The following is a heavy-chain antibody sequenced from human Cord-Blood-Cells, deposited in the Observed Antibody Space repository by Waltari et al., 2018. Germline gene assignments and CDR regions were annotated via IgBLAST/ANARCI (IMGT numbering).Heavy chain of an antibody. CDR2: ISYDGSNK. D-gene: IGHD2-21*02. J-gene: IGHJ4*02. V-gene: IGHV3-30*04. Sequence: QVQLVESGGGVVQPGRSLRLSCAASGFTFSSYAMHWVRQAPGKGLEWVAVISYDGSNKYYADSVKGRFTISRDNSKNTLYLQMTSLRAEDTAVYYCARGWGHIVVVTAPYFDYWGQGTLVTVSS. CDR1: GFTFSSYA. CDR3: ARGWGHIVVVTAPYFDY.